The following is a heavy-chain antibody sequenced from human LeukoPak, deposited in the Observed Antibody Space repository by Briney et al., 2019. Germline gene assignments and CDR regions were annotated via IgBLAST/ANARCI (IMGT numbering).Heavy chain of an antibody. D-gene: IGHD2-21*01. V-gene: IGHV4-39*01. CDR1: GGSISSSSYY. CDR3: ARSYCGGDCYSSRYYFDY. CDR2: IYYSGST. J-gene: IGHJ4*02. Sequence: PSETLSLTCTVSGGSISSSSYYWGWIRQPPGKGLEWIGSIYYSGSTYYNPSLKSRVTISVDTSKNQFSLKLSSVTAADTAVYYCARSYCGGDCYSSRYYFDYWGQGTLVTVSS.